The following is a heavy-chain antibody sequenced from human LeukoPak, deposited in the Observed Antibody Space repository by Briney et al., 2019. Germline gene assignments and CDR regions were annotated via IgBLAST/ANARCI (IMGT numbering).Heavy chain of an antibody. CDR1: GYSISSGYY. Sequence: SETLSLTCTVSGYSISSGYYWGWIRQPPGKGLEWIGSIYHSGSTYYNPSLKSRVTISVDTSKNQFSLKPSSVTAADTAVYYCARDLMIARNVVVPAAHDYWGQGTLVTVSS. V-gene: IGHV4-38-2*02. J-gene: IGHJ4*02. CDR3: ARDLMIARNVVVPAAHDY. CDR2: IYHSGST. D-gene: IGHD2-2*01.